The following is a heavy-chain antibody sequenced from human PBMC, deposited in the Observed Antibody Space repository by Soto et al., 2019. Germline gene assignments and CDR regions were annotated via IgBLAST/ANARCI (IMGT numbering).Heavy chain of an antibody. Sequence: GGSLRLSCAASGFTFSSYSMNWVRQAPGKGLEWVSSISSSSSYIYYADSVKGRFTISRDNAKNSMYLQMNSLRAEDTAVYYCAKDSRLVVPAATYYYYYYMDVWGKGTTVTVSS. CDR2: ISSSSSYI. CDR3: AKDSRLVVPAATYYYYYYMDV. D-gene: IGHD2-2*01. V-gene: IGHV3-21*01. J-gene: IGHJ6*03. CDR1: GFTFSSYS.